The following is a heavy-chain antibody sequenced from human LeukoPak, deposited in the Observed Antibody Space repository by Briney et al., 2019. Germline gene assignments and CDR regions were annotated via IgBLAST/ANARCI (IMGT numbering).Heavy chain of an antibody. D-gene: IGHD1-1*01. V-gene: IGHV3-23*01. Sequence: GGSLRLSCAASGFIFSSYAMSWVRQAPGKGLEWVSTISGSGGSTYYADSVKGRFTISRDNSKNTVYLQMGSLRAEDTAVYYCAKNRGGTYKYYMDVWGNGTTVTVSS. CDR1: GFIFSSYA. CDR3: AKNRGGTYKYYMDV. J-gene: IGHJ6*03. CDR2: ISGSGGST.